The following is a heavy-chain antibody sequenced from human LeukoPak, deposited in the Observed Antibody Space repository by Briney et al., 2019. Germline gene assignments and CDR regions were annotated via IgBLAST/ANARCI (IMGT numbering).Heavy chain of an antibody. CDR3: AKDSYYYYDSSGYATYYFDY. CDR2: ISGDDGIT. Sequence: GGSLRLSCAASGFTFDDYAMHWVRQAPGKGLEWVSLISGDDGITYYADSVKGRFTISRDNSKNSLYLQMNSLRTEDTALYYCAKDSYYYYDSSGYATYYFDYWGQGTLVSVSS. D-gene: IGHD3-22*01. J-gene: IGHJ4*02. CDR1: GFTFDDYA. V-gene: IGHV3-43*02.